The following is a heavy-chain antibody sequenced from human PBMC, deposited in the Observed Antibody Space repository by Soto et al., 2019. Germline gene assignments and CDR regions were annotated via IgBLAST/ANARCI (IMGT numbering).Heavy chain of an antibody. D-gene: IGHD3-3*01. V-gene: IGHV4-31*03. Sequence: QVQLQESGPGLVKPSQTLSLTCTDSGGSLSSGGYYWSWIRQHPGKGLEWIGYIYYSGSTYYNPSLKSRVTISVDTSKNQFSLKLSSVTAADTAVYYCARLQFWSGYYTDYWGQGTLVTVSS. CDR2: IYYSGST. CDR3: ARLQFWSGYYTDY. CDR1: GGSLSSGGYY. J-gene: IGHJ4*02.